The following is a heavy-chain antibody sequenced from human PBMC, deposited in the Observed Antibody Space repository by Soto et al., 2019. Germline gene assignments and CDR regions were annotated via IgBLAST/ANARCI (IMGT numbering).Heavy chain of an antibody. Sequence: QVQLQESGPGLVKPSETLSLTCTVSGGSVSSGSYYWSWIRQPPGKGLEWIGYIYYSGSTNYNPSLKSRVTISVDTCKNQFSLKLSSVTAADTAVYYCARRWLLPRATVYGMDVWGQGTTVTVSS. V-gene: IGHV4-61*01. CDR3: ARRWLLPRATVYGMDV. CDR2: IYYSGST. D-gene: IGHD3-22*01. J-gene: IGHJ6*02. CDR1: GGSVSSGSYY.